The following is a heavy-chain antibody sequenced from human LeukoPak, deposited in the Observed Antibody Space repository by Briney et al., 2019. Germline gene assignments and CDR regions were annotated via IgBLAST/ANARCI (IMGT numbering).Heavy chain of an antibody. V-gene: IGHV3-9*01. Sequence: GGSLRLSCAASGFTFDDYAMHWVRQAPGKGLEWVSGISWHSGSIGYADSVKGRFTISRDNAKNSLYLQMNSLRAEDTALYYCAKSGLSGSYYYYGMDVWGQGTTVTVSS. CDR2: ISWHSGSI. J-gene: IGHJ6*02. D-gene: IGHD2-2*01. CDR1: GFTFDDYA. CDR3: AKSGLSGSYYYYGMDV.